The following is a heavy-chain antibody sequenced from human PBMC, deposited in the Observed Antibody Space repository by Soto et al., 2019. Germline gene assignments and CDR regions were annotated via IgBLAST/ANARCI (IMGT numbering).Heavy chain of an antibody. V-gene: IGHV1-2*02. CDR1: GYIFTGYH. Sequence: QVHLVQSGAEVKKPGASVKVSCKASGYIFTGYHIHWVRQAPERGLGWMGWINPNSGDTEYAQTFQGRVTMTRDTSFNLVYMEMSGLMSDDTAVYYCARDARGTRGFDEMDIWGQGTTVTVSS. J-gene: IGHJ6*02. CDR3: ARDARGTRGFDEMDI. CDR2: INPNSGDT. D-gene: IGHD3-9*01.